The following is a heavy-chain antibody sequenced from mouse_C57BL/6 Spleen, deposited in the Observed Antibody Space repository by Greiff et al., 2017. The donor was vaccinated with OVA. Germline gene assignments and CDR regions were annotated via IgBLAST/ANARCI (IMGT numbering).Heavy chain of an antibody. D-gene: IGHD4-1*01. J-gene: IGHJ2*02. CDR1: GFTFTSYW. CDR3: TNKTGTFSIDY. CDR2: INPDGGST. V-gene: IGHV1-64*01. Sequence: QVQLLQSGAGLVKPGASVKLSCKASGFTFTSYWMHWVRQTPGQGLEWIGMINPDGGSTNYDEKFKSKATLTGDNSSNTVYMQISRLTSEDSTVYYCTNKTGTFSIDYWGQGTSLTVSS.